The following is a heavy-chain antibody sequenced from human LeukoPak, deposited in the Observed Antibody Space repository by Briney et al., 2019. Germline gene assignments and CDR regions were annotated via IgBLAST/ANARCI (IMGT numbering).Heavy chain of an antibody. Sequence: SETLSLTCAVYGGSFSGYYWSWIRQPPGKGLEWIGEINHSGSTNYNPSLKSRVTISVDTSKNQFSLKLSSVTAADTAVYYCARFGAARNYYGMDVWGQGTTVTVSS. V-gene: IGHV4-34*01. CDR2: INHSGST. CDR1: GGSFSGYY. J-gene: IGHJ6*02. CDR3: ARFGAARNYYGMDV. D-gene: IGHD3-10*01.